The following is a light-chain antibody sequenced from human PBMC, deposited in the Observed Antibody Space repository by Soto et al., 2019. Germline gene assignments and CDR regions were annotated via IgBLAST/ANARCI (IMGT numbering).Light chain of an antibody. CDR1: SSDVGVYNY. J-gene: IGLJ1*01. V-gene: IGLV2-11*01. CDR3: CSYAGSYTFV. CDR2: DVS. Sequence: QSVLTQPRSVSGSPGQSGTISCTGTSSDVGVYNYVSWYQQYAGKAPKIMIYDVSKRPSGVPDRFSGSKSDNTASLTISGLQAEDEADYYCCSYAGSYTFVFGIGTKVTVL.